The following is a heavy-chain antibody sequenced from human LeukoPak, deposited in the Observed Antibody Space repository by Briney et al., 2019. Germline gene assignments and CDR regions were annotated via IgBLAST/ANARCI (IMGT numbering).Heavy chain of an antibody. D-gene: IGHD3-3*01. CDR1: GYTLTELS. CDR3: ATADDFWSGFGY. Sequence: ASVKVSCKVSGYTLTELSMHWVRQAPGKGLEWMGGFDPEDGETIYAQKFQGRVTMTEDTPTDAAYMELSSLRSEDTAVYYCATADDFWSGFGYWGQGTLVTVSS. CDR2: FDPEDGET. V-gene: IGHV1-24*01. J-gene: IGHJ4*02.